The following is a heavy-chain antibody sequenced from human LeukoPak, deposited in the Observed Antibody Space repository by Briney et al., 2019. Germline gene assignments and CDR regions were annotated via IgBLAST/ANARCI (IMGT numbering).Heavy chain of an antibody. J-gene: IGHJ3*02. CDR1: GFTFSDYY. D-gene: IGHD3-10*01. V-gene: IGHV3-11*01. CDR2: ISIGGTTI. Sequence: PGGSLRLSCAASGFTFSDYYMSWIRQAPGKGLEWVSYISIGGTTIYYADSVEGRFTISRDNAKNSLYLQMNSLRAEDTAVYYCARDHVNYYGSGSYYPPTNAFDIWGQGTVVTVSS. CDR3: ARDHVNYYGSGSYYPPTNAFDI.